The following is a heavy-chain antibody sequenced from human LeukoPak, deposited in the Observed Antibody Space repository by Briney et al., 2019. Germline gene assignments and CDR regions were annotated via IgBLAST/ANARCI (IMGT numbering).Heavy chain of an antibody. CDR1: GFTFSAYS. Sequence: GGSLRLSCAASGFTFSAYSMHWVRQAPGKRLESVSAISSNGDTTYYANSVKGRFTISRDNSKSTLYLQMGSLRAEDMAVYYCAREYHGGYIDSWGQGTLVTVSS. V-gene: IGHV3-64*01. CDR3: AREYHGGYIDS. CDR2: ISSNGDTT. D-gene: IGHD4-23*01. J-gene: IGHJ4*02.